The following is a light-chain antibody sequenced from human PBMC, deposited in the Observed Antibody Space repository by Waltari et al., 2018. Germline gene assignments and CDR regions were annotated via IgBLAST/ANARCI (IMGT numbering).Light chain of an antibody. J-gene: IGLJ2*01. Sequence: SSELTQDPAVSVALGQTVRLTCQGDSLRSYYASWYQQKPGQAPVRVIYGKNNRPSGIPDRFSGSSSGNTASLTITGAQAEDEADYYCNSRDSSGNHVVFGGGTKLTVL. CDR3: NSRDSSGNHVV. CDR1: SLRSYY. V-gene: IGLV3-19*01. CDR2: GKN.